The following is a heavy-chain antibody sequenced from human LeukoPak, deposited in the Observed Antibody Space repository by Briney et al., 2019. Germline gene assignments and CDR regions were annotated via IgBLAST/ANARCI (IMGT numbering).Heavy chain of an antibody. CDR2: TGSSGGST. Sequence: GGSLRLSCAASGFTFNIYAMSWVRHAPGKGLERVSSTGSSGGSTHYADSVKGRFTISRDNFKNTLYLQMNSVRAEETAVYYGARGHEAAFGKFDYWGQGTLVTVSS. CDR3: ARGHEAAFGKFDY. V-gene: IGHV3-23*01. CDR1: GFTFNIYA. J-gene: IGHJ4*02. D-gene: IGHD3-3*02.